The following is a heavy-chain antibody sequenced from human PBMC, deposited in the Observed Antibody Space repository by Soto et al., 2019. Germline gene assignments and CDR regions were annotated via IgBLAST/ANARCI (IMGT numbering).Heavy chain of an antibody. Sequence: EVQLVESGGGLVQPGGSLRLSCAASGFILSDHYMDWVRQAPGKGLEWVGRSRNKANSYTTEYVASVKGRFTISRDESKNSLYLQMNRLRTEDTAGYYCASAAPPFQHWGQGTLVTVSS. CDR2: SRNKANSYTT. J-gene: IGHJ1*01. V-gene: IGHV3-72*01. CDR3: ASAAPPFQH. D-gene: IGHD6-25*01. CDR1: GFILSDHY.